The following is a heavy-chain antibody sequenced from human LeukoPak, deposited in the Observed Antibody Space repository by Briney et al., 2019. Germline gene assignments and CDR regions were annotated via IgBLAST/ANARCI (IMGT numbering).Heavy chain of an antibody. Sequence: PGGSLRLSCAASGFTFSNYAIHWVRQAPGKGLEWVAVISYDGSNKYYADSVKGRFTISRDNSKNTLYLQMNSLRAEDTAVYYCARERPEVLFQLTDFDYWGQGTLVTVSS. CDR2: ISYDGSNK. J-gene: IGHJ4*02. CDR3: ARERPEVLFQLTDFDY. D-gene: IGHD1-14*01. CDR1: GFTFSNYA. V-gene: IGHV3-30*03.